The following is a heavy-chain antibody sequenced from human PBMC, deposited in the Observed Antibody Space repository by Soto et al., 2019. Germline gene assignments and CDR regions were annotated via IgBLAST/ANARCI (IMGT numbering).Heavy chain of an antibody. CDR1: GYTFTSYG. Sequence: ASVKVSCKASGYTFTSYGISWVRQAPGQGLEWMGWISAYNGNTNCAQKLQGRVTMTTDTSTRTAYMELRSLRSDDTAVYYCARDIAAAGTHCYYYMDVWGKGTTVTVSS. J-gene: IGHJ6*03. V-gene: IGHV1-18*01. CDR2: ISAYNGNT. D-gene: IGHD6-13*01. CDR3: ARDIAAAGTHCYYYMDV.